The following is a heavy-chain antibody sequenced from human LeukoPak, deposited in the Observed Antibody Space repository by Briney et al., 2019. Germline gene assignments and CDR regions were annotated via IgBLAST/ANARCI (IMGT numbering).Heavy chain of an antibody. CDR2: IYHSGSP. Sequence: SETLSLTCTVSGYSISSGYYWGWIRQPPGKGLEWIGSIYHSGSPYYNPSLKSRDTISVDTSTNQFSLKLSSVTAADTAVYYCARLKTDMLTGWWAFDIWGQGTMVTVSS. CDR1: GYSISSGYY. J-gene: IGHJ3*02. D-gene: IGHD3-9*01. CDR3: ARLKTDMLTGWWAFDI. V-gene: IGHV4-38-2*02.